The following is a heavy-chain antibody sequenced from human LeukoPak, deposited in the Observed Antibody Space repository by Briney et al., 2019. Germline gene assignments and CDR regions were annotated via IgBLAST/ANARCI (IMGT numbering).Heavy chain of an antibody. D-gene: IGHD3-3*01. CDR1: GSTFTGYY. Sequence: ASVKVSRKASGSTFTGYYMHWVRQSPGHGLEWRGGINPNSGGTNYAQTLPARVTMTKDTTSSTAYMELSRLRCDDTAVCYCARGGSGYSLYYYYYMDVWGKGTTVTVSS. V-gene: IGHV1-2*02. J-gene: IGHJ6*03. CDR3: ARGGSGYSLYYYYYMDV. CDR2: INPNSGGT.